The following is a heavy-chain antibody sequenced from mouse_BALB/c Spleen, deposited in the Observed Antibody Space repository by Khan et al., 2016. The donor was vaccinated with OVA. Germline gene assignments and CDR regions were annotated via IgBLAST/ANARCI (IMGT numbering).Heavy chain of an antibody. J-gene: IGHJ3*01. CDR1: GYKFTDYI. CDR2: LFPGSGTP. Sequence: QVQLKQSGPELVKPGASLKVSCKASGYKFTDYIIGWVKQSTRQGLEWIGDLFPGSGTPYSNEKFKDQATLPADKSSNTAYLQLSSLPSEDSAVYFCARGGYSVFAYGGQGTLVTVSA. D-gene: IGHD2-14*01. CDR3: ARGGYSVFAY. V-gene: IGHV1-77*01.